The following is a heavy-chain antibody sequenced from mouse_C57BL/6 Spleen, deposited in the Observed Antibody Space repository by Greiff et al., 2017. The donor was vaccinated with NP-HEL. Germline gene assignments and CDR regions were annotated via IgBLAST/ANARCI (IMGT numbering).Heavy chain of an antibody. CDR1: GYTFTSYG. CDR3: ARWYYYGRSEGNYAMDY. V-gene: IGHV1-81*01. Sequence: VHLVESGAELARPGASVKLSCKASGYTFTSYGISWVKQRTGQGLEWIGEIYPRSGNTYYNEKFKGKATLTADKSSSTAYMELRSLTSEDSAVYFCARWYYYGRSEGNYAMDYWGQGTSVTVSS. D-gene: IGHD1-1*01. CDR2: IYPRSGNT. J-gene: IGHJ4*01.